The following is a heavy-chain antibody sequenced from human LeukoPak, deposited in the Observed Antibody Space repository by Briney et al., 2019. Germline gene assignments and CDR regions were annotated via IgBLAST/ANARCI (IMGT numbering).Heavy chain of an antibody. D-gene: IGHD3-22*01. CDR3: ARYRPTYYYDSSGYSGSGPYFDY. V-gene: IGHV1-69*05. CDR1: GGTFSSYA. J-gene: IGHJ4*02. Sequence: GSSVKVSCKASGGTFSSYAISWERQAPGQGLELMGGIIPIFGTANYAQKFQGRVTITTDESTSTAYMELSSLRSEDTAVYYCARYRPTYYYDSSGYSGSGPYFDYWGQGTLVTVSS. CDR2: IIPIFGTA.